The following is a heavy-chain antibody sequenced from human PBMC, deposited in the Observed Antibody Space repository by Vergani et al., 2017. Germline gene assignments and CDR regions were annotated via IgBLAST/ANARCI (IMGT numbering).Heavy chain of an antibody. V-gene: IGHV1-3*01. CDR2: INAGNGNT. CDR3: AREAGYTYYYFDL. D-gene: IGHD3-9*01. CDR1: GYPFTCYA. Sequence: QVQLVQSGAEVKKPGASVKVSRKASGYPFTCYAMHWVRQAPGQRLEWRGWINAGNGNTKYSQKFQARVNITRDTSASTAYMELSSLRSEDTAVYYCAREAGYTYYYFDLWGRGTLVTVSS. J-gene: IGHJ2*01.